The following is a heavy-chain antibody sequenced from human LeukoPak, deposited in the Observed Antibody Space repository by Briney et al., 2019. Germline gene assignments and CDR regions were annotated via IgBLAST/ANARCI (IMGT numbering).Heavy chain of an antibody. Sequence: GASLQISCKGSGSSFTNYWIGWVRQLSGKGLEWMGIIYPGDSDTRYSPSFKGQVTISADKSISTAYPQWNSLKASDTAMFYCARRAVYGRTFDIWGQGTMVTVSS. D-gene: IGHD5/OR15-5a*01. CDR1: GSSFTNYW. J-gene: IGHJ3*02. CDR3: ARRAVYGRTFDI. V-gene: IGHV5-51*01. CDR2: IYPGDSDT.